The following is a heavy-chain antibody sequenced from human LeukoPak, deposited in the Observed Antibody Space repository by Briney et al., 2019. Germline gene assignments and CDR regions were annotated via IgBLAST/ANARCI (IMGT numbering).Heavy chain of an antibody. D-gene: IGHD3-22*01. CDR3: AKDRVPMIVVVMQS. Sequence: GGSLRLSCGASGFSFSTYGMTWVRQAPGKGLEWVSGISGSGESTYYADSVKGRFTISRDNSKNTLYLQMNSLRAEDTAVYYCAKDRVPMIVVVMQSWGQGTLVTVSS. V-gene: IGHV3-23*01. CDR1: GFSFSTYG. J-gene: IGHJ5*02. CDR2: ISGSGEST.